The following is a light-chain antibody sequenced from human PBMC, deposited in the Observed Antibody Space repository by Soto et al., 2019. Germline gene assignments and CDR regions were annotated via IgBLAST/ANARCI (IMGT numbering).Light chain of an antibody. V-gene: IGKV3-20*01. Sequence: LPSSPDSIAWPPXXRATLXRRASQSVSSSYLAWYQQKPFQAPRLLIYGASSRATGIPDRFHRSGSGTDFTLTISRLEPEDFAVYYWQQYGRSLTFGGGTKLDI. CDR1: QSVSSSY. CDR2: GAS. J-gene: IGKJ4*01. CDR3: QQYGRSLT.